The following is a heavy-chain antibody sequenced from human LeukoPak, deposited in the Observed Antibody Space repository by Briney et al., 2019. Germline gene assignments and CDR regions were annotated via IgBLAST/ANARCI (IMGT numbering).Heavy chain of an antibody. CDR2: IYYSGST. Sequence: PSETLSLTCTVSGGSISSHYWSWIRQPPGKGLEWIGYIYYSGSTNYNPSLKSRVTISVDTSKNQFSLELSSVTAADTAVYYCARTYYYDSSGYIDAFDIWGQGTMVTVSS. J-gene: IGHJ3*02. V-gene: IGHV4-59*11. CDR3: ARTYYYDSSGYIDAFDI. CDR1: GGSISSHY. D-gene: IGHD3-22*01.